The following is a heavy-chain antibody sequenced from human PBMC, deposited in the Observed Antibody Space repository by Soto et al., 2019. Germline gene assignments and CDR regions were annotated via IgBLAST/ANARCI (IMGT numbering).Heavy chain of an antibody. CDR1: GFTFSSYS. CDR2: ISSSSSYI. CDR3: ARDWVVVPAAGYYYYYGMDV. V-gene: IGHV3-21*01. J-gene: IGHJ6*02. Sequence: GGSLRLSCAASGFTFSSYSMNWVRQAPGKGLEWVSSISSSSSYIYYADSVKGRFTISRDNAKNSLYLQMNSLRAEDTAVYYCARDWVVVPAAGYYYYYGMDVWGQGTTVTGSS. D-gene: IGHD2-2*01.